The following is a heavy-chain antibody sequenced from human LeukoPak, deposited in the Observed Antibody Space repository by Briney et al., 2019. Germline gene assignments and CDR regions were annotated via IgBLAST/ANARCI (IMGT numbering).Heavy chain of an antibody. CDR2: ISCSGGST. Sequence: PGGSLRLSCAASGFTFSSYAMSWVRQAPGKGLEWVSAISCSGGSTYYADSVKGRFTISRDNSKDTLYLQMNGLRAEDTAVYFCAKQSAGSAAWYSLHYDLWGQGTLVTVSS. J-gene: IGHJ4*02. D-gene: IGHD6-13*01. CDR3: AKQSAGSAAWYSLHYDL. V-gene: IGHV3-23*01. CDR1: GFTFSSYA.